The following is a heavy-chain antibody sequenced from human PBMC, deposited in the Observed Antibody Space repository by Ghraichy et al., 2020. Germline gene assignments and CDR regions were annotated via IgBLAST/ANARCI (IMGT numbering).Heavy chain of an antibody. CDR2: IYYSGST. D-gene: IGHD2-15*01. Sequence: SETLSLTCTVSGGSISSYYWSWIRQPPGKGLEWIGYIYYSGSTNYNPSLKSRVTISVDTSKNQFSLKLSSVTAADTAVYYCARSPDCDGSCAKNYYYYYYGMDVWGQGTTVTVSS. J-gene: IGHJ6*02. CDR1: GGSISSYY. V-gene: IGHV4-59*08. CDR3: ARSPDCDGSCAKNYYYYYYGMDV.